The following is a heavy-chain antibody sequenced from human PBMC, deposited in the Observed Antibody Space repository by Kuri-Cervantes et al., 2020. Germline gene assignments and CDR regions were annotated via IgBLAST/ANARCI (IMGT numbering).Heavy chain of an antibody. CDR1: GYTFTSYD. V-gene: IGHV1-18*01. CDR3: ARVVDHGDYLDY. D-gene: IGHD4-17*01. Sequence: ASVKVSCKASGYTFTSYDINWVRQAPGQGLEWMGWISANNGKTDFLQKFQDRLILTTDSSTDTAYMELTSLTSDDTAVYYCARVVDHGDYLDYWGQGTPVTVSS. CDR2: ISANNGKT. J-gene: IGHJ4*02.